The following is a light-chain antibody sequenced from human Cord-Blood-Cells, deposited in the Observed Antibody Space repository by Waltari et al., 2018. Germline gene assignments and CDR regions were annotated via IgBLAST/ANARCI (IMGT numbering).Light chain of an antibody. CDR1: SSAVGGYNY. V-gene: IGLV2-11*01. Sequence: QSALPQPRAVSGSPGQSVPISCTGTSSAVGGYNYVSWYQQHPGKAPKLMIYDVSKRPSGVPDRFSGSKSGNTASLTISGLQAEDEADYYCCSYAGSYTFYVFGTGTKVTVL. CDR2: DVS. CDR3: CSYAGSYTFYV. J-gene: IGLJ1*01.